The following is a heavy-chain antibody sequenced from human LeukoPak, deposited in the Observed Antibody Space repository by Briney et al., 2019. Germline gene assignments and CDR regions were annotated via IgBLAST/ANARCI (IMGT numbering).Heavy chain of an antibody. J-gene: IGHJ4*02. Sequence: SETLSLTCAVYGGSFSGYYWSWIRQPPGKGLEWIGEINHSGSTNYNPSLESRVTISVDTSKNQFSLKLSSVTAADTAVYYCARRGTDPIFYNFDYWGQGTLVTVSS. CDR3: ARRGTDPIFYNFDY. V-gene: IGHV4-34*01. CDR2: INHSGST. CDR1: GGSFSGYY. D-gene: IGHD1-1*01.